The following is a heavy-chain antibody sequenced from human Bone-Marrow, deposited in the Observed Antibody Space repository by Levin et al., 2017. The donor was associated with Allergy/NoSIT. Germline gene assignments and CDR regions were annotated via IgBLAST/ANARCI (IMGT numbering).Heavy chain of an antibody. V-gene: IGHV3-48*01. CDR3: ARGAELDP. J-gene: IGHJ5*02. CDR1: GFIFNTYS. CDR2: ISETSSTI. Sequence: PGGSLRLSCATSGFIFNTYSMNWVRQAPGKGLEWVSYISETSSTIHYADSVKGRFTISRDYAKNSLYLQMNSLRAEDTALYYCARGAELDPWGQGTLVTVSS.